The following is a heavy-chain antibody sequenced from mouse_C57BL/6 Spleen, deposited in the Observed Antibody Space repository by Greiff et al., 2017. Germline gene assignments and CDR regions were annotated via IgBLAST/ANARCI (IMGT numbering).Heavy chain of an antibody. CDR3: GSANWDLYCFAY. Sequence: VQLQQSGAELVRPGTSVKMSCKASGYTFTNYWIGWAKQTPGHGLEWIGDIYPGGGYTNYHEKFKGKATLTADKSSSPAYMQFSRQTSEDSGFYYCGSANWDLYCFAYRGPGAPLTVSS. CDR2: IYPGGGYT. D-gene: IGHD4-1*02. CDR1: GYTFTNYW. J-gene: IGHJ2*01. V-gene: IGHV1-63*01.